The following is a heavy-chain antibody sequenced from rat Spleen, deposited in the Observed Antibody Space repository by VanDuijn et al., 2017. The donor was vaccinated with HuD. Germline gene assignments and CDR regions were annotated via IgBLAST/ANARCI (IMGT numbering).Heavy chain of an antibody. CDR3: TREYFDGSSLGGWFEY. V-gene: IGHV2S30*01. D-gene: IGHD1-12*02. J-gene: IGHJ3*01. CDR2: MRHDGVI. CDR1: GFSLTANN. Sequence: VQPSQTLSLTCTVSGFSLTANNVHWVRQPPGKGLEWMGRMRHDGVIHYNSDVKSRLSISRDTSTNQVFLNVNSLQTDDTAIYYCTREYFDGSSLGGWFEYWGQGTLVTVSS.